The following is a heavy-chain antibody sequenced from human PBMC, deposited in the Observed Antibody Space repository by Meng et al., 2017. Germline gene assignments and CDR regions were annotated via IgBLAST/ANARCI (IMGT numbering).Heavy chain of an antibody. CDR1: GFTFSSYW. Sequence: GGSLRLSCAASGFTFSSYWMSWVRQAPGKGLEWVANIKQDGSEKYYVDSVKGRFTISRDNAKNSLYLQMNSLRAEDTAVYYCARDLGGYYYDSSGYYYFDYWGQGTLVTVSS. CDR2: IKQDGSEK. D-gene: IGHD3-22*01. V-gene: IGHV3-7*01. CDR3: ARDLGGYYYDSSGYYYFDY. J-gene: IGHJ4*02.